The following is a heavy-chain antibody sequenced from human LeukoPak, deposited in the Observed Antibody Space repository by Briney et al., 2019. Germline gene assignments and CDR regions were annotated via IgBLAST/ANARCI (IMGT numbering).Heavy chain of an antibody. CDR1: GYTFTRYA. V-gene: IGHV7-4-1*02. CDR2: INTNSGKP. D-gene: IGHD3-22*01. Sequence: GASVKVSCKASGYTFTRYAMNWVRQAPGQGLEWMGWINTNSGKPTYAQGFTGRFVFSMDTSVSTAYLRISSLKAGDTAVYYCARNYYDSSGNGNYLDYWGQGTLVTASS. CDR3: ARNYYDSSGNGNYLDY. J-gene: IGHJ4*02.